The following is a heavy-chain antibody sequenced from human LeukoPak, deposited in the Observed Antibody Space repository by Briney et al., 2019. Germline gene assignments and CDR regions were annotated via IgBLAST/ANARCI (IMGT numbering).Heavy chain of an antibody. CDR2: IYPGDSDT. V-gene: IGHV5-51*01. Sequence: GESLKISCKGSGYSFTSYWIGWVRQMPGKGLEWMGIIYPGDSDTRYSPSFQGQVTISADKSISTAYLQWSSLKASDTAMYYCARLPCSTTNCHTSAVYFDYWGQGTLVSVSS. D-gene: IGHD2-2*02. J-gene: IGHJ4*02. CDR3: ARLPCSTTNCHTSAVYFDY. CDR1: GYSFTSYW.